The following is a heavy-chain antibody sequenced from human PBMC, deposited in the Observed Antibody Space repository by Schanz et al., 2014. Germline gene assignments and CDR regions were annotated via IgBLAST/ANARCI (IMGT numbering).Heavy chain of an antibody. Sequence: VQLVESGGGLVQPGGSLRLSCAASGFIFSSYGLHWVRQAPGKGLEWVAFIWYDGSNKYYADSVKGRFTISRDNSKNTLYLQMNSLRAGDTAVYYCARVPYGSGSYWDYWGQGTLVTVSS. D-gene: IGHD3-10*01. CDR3: ARVPYGSGSYWDY. CDR2: IWYDGSNK. V-gene: IGHV3-33*01. CDR1: GFIFSSYG. J-gene: IGHJ4*02.